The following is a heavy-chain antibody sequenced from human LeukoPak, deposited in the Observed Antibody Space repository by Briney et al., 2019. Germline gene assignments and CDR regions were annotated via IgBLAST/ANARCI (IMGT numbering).Heavy chain of an antibody. Sequence: SVKVSCKASGGTFSSYAISWVRQAPGQGLEWMGGIIPIFGTANYAQKFQGRVTITADKSTSTAYMELSSLRSEDTAVYYCASLGPHYYYYGMDVWGQGTTVTISS. CDR1: GGTFSSYA. V-gene: IGHV1-69*06. CDR2: IIPIFGTA. CDR3: ASLGPHYYYYGMDV. J-gene: IGHJ6*02.